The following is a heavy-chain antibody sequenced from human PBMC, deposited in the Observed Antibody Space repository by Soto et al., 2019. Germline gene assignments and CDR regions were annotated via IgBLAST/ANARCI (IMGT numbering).Heavy chain of an antibody. CDR2: IKEDGSEK. Sequence: EVQLVEYGGDLVQPGGSLRLSCAASGFTFSSYWMNWVRQAQGKGLEWVGFIKEDGSEKYYVDSVKGRFTISRDNAKQSLYLQMNPLGVEDTAVYYCARGSDGDKIDYWGQGTLDTVSS. J-gene: IGHJ4*02. CDR1: GFTFSSYW. CDR3: ARGSDGDKIDY. V-gene: IGHV3-7*03.